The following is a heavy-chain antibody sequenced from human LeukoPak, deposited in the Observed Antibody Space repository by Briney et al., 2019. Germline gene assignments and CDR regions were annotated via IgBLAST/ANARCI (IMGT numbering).Heavy chain of an antibody. V-gene: IGHV1-69*06. CDR1: GGTFSSYA. J-gene: IGHJ3*02. CDR2: IIPIFGTA. Sequence: GASVKVSCKASGGTFSSYAISWVRQAPGQGLEWMGGIIPIFGTANYAQKFQGRVTITADKSTSTAYMELSSLRSEDTAVYYCARAHTDYYDSSGYVIDIWGQGTMVTVSS. CDR3: ARAHTDYYDSSGYVIDI. D-gene: IGHD3-22*01.